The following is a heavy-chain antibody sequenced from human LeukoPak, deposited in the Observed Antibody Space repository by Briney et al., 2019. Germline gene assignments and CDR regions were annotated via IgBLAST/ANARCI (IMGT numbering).Heavy chain of an antibody. V-gene: IGHV4-39*07. CDR2: IYYSGST. J-gene: IGHJ4*02. CDR3: ARAYDSGSNFDY. Sequence: SETLSLTCTVSGGSISSSSYYWGWIRQPPGKGLEWIGSIYYSGSTYYNPSLKSRVTISVDTSKNQFSLKLSSVIAADTAVYYCARAYDSGSNFDYWGQGTLVTVSS. CDR1: GGSISSSSYY. D-gene: IGHD3-22*01.